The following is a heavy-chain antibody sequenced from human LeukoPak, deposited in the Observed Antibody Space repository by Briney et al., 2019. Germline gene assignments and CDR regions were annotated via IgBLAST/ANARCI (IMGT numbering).Heavy chain of an antibody. Sequence: SETLSLTCTVSGGSVSSGSDYWSWIRQPPGKGLEWIGYIYYSGSTDYNPSLKSRVTISVDTSKNQFSLKLSSVTAADTAVYYCARDASGVSGSYKYYFDYWGQGTLVTVSS. CDR2: IYYSGST. D-gene: IGHD3-10*01. J-gene: IGHJ4*02. CDR3: ARDASGVSGSYKYYFDY. CDR1: GGSVSSGSDY. V-gene: IGHV4-61*01.